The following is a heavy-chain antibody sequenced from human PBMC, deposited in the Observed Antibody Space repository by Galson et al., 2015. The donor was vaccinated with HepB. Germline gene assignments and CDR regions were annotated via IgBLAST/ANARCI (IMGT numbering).Heavy chain of an antibody. CDR1: GFTFRNYG. V-gene: IGHV3-33*01. CDR3: ARDRQVRYFDL. CDR2: IWYDGSKT. J-gene: IGHJ2*01. Sequence: SLRLSCAASGFTFRNYGMHWVRQAPGKGLEWVAFIWYDGSKTNYADSVKGRFTISRDKSKNKLDLQMNSLRAEDTAVYYCARDRQVRYFDLWGRGTLVTVSS.